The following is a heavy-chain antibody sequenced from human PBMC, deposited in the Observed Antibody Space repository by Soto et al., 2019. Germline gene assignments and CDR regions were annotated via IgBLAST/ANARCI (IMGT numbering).Heavy chain of an antibody. V-gene: IGHV3-33*01. D-gene: IGHD6-13*01. CDR1: GFTFSSYG. J-gene: IGHJ4*02. CDR2: IWYDGSNK. CDR3: ARGFSRWDDVIHY. Sequence: GGSLRLSCAASGFTFSSYGMHWVRQAPGKGLEWVAVIWYDGSNKYYADSVKGRFTISRDNSKNTLYLQMNSLRAEDTAVYYCARGFSRWDDVIHYWCQGPLVTV.